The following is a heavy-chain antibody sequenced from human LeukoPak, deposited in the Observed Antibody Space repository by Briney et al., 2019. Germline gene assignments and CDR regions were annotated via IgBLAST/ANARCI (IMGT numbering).Heavy chain of an antibody. D-gene: IGHD4-17*01. V-gene: IGHV4-59*12. CDR1: GGSISTYY. CDR2: IYYTGST. J-gene: IGHJ5*02. Sequence: SETLSLTCTVSGGSISTYYWSWIRQPPGKGLEWIGYIYYTGSTSYNPSLKSRVTISVDTSKNQFSLKLSSVTAADTAVYYCARDYGDYEDWFDPWGQGTLVTVSS. CDR3: ARDYGDYEDWFDP.